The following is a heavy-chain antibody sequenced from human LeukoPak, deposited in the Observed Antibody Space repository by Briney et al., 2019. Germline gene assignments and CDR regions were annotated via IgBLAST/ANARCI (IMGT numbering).Heavy chain of an antibody. J-gene: IGHJ4*02. CDR1: GGSFSGYY. CDR3: ARVKRDIVVVPAAFDFDY. CDR2: IYYSGST. D-gene: IGHD2-2*01. V-gene: IGHV4-30-4*08. Sequence: SETLSLTCAVYGGSFSGYYWSWIRQPPGKGLEWIGYIYYSGSTYYNPSLKSRVTISVDTSKNQFSLKLSSVTAADTAAYYCARVKRDIVVVPAAFDFDYWGQGTLVTVSS.